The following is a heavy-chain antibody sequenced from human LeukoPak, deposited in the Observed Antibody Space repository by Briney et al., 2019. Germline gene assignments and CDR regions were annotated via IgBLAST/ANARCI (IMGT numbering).Heavy chain of an antibody. D-gene: IGHD3-22*01. V-gene: IGHV1-46*01. CDR2: INPSGDPT. Sequence: ASVKASCKASGYTFTSYYMHWVRQAPGQGLEWVGIINPSGDPTTYAQKFQGRVTMTSDMSTSTVYMELSSLRSEDTAVYYCAREGYDSSGYYSYSDYWGQGTLVTVSS. J-gene: IGHJ4*02. CDR3: AREGYDSSGYYSYSDY. CDR1: GYTFTSYY.